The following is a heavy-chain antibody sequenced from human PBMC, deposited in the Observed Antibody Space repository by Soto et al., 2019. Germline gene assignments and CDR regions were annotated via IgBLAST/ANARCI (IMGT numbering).Heavy chain of an antibody. CDR3: ARGALLYSYCSGGSCYNRFDY. Sequence: GASLKASCKASGYTLTSNYLHSARQAPGQGLERMGIINPSGGSTSYAQKFQGRGTMTRDTSTSTVYMELSSLRSEDTAVYYCARGALLYSYCSGGSCYNRFDYSGQGTLVTVSS. D-gene: IGHD2-15*01. J-gene: IGHJ4*02. CDR2: INPSGGST. CDR1: GYTLTSNY. V-gene: IGHV1-46*03.